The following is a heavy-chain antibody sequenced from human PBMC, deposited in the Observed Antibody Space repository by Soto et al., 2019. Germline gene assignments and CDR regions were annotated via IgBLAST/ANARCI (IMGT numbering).Heavy chain of an antibody. CDR1: GFSVSSGSYY. CDR2: IYYSGST. Sequence: SETLSLTCTVSGFSVSSGSYYWIWIRQPPGKGLEWIGYIYYSGSTNYNPSLKSRVTISVDTSKNQFSLKLSSVTAADTAVYYCARGATDFDYDFWSGYDYWGQGTLVTVSS. J-gene: IGHJ4*02. V-gene: IGHV4-61*01. CDR3: ARGATDFDYDFWSGYDY. D-gene: IGHD3-3*01.